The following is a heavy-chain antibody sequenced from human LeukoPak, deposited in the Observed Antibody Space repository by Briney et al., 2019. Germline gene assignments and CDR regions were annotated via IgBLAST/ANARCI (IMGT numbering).Heavy chain of an antibody. CDR2: ISGSGGST. J-gene: IGHJ6*03. Sequence: PGGSLRLSCAASGFTFSSYAMSWVRQAPGKGLEWVSSISGSGGSTYYADSVKGRFTISRGNSKNTLYLQMNSLRAEDTAVYYCARDRTWLRAYYYYYMDVWGKGTTVTVSS. V-gene: IGHV3-23*01. CDR3: ARDRTWLRAYYYYYMDV. D-gene: IGHD5-12*01. CDR1: GFTFSSYA.